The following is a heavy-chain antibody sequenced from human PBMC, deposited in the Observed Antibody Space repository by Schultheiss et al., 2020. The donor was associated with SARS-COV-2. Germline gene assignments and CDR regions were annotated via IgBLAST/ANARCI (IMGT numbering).Heavy chain of an antibody. Sequence: SETLSLTCTVSGGSISSYYWSWIRQPPGKGLEWIGSIYYSGSTYYNPSLKSRFTISVDTSKNQFSLKLSSVTAADTAVYYCASGVDSSSPRAFDYWGQGTLVTVSS. D-gene: IGHD6-6*01. J-gene: IGHJ4*02. CDR2: IYYSGST. CDR3: ASGVDSSSPRAFDY. V-gene: IGHV4-59*08. CDR1: GGSISSYY.